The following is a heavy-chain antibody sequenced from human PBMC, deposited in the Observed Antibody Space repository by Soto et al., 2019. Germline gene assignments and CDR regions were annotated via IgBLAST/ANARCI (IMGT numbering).Heavy chain of an antibody. CDR1: GDSFTSYG. CDR3: AREQFTYYDSSGYYLPGY. CDR2: ISAYNGNT. V-gene: IGHV1-18*01. D-gene: IGHD3-22*01. Sequence: ASVKLSCKACGDSFTSYGISWVRQAPGQGLEWMGWISAYNGNTNYAQKLQGRVTMTTDTSTSTAYMELRSLRSDDTAVYYCAREQFTYYDSSGYYLPGYWGQGTLVTVSS. J-gene: IGHJ4*02.